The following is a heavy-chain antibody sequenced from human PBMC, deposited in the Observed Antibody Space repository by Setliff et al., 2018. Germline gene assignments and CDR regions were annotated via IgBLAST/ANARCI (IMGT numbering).Heavy chain of an antibody. D-gene: IGHD1-26*01. CDR1: GXXFSNLW. CDR2: KKQDGSEK. Sequence: PGGSLRLSCAAXGXXFSNLWRSGVRXAPXXGLEWVDKKKQDGSEKYYVDSVKGRFTISRDNTKNLVYLQMDSLRADDTAVYYCTKSPGSGTYWDDYYYGMDVWGQGTTVTAP. J-gene: IGHJ6*02. V-gene: IGHV3-7*03. CDR3: TKSPGSGTYWDDYYYGMDV.